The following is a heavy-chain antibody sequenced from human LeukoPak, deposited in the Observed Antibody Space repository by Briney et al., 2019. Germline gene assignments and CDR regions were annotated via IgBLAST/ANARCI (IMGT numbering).Heavy chain of an antibody. CDR3: AKDAIPAAIGNAFDI. D-gene: IGHD2-2*02. CDR1: GFTVSFNY. Sequence: GGSLRLSCAASGFTVSFNYMSWVRQAPGKGLEWVSAISGSGGSTYYADSVKGRFTISRDNSKNTLYLQMNSLRAEDTAVYYCAKDAIPAAIGNAFDIWGQGTMVTVSS. V-gene: IGHV3-23*01. CDR2: ISGSGGST. J-gene: IGHJ3*02.